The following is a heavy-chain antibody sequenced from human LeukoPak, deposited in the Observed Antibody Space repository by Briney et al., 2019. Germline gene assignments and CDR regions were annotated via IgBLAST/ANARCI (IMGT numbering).Heavy chain of an antibody. Sequence: ASVNVSCKASGYTFTSYYTHWVRQAPGQGLEWIGIINPNGSTSYAQNFQGRVTMTRDTSTSTVYMELSSLKSEDTAVYFCARGRPYYDFWSGYYRGYYFDYWGQGTLVTVSP. CDR1: GYTFTSYY. J-gene: IGHJ4*02. D-gene: IGHD3-3*01. CDR3: ARGRPYYDFWSGYYRGYYFDY. V-gene: IGHV1-46*01. CDR2: INPNGST.